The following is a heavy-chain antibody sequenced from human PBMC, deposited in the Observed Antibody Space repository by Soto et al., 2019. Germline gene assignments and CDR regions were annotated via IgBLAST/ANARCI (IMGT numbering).Heavy chain of an antibody. Sequence: GGALRLSCAASGFTFRNYPMHWVRQAPGKGLEWVAYVSSSGNIISYADSVKGRFTISRDNAKNSLYLQMNSLRAEDTAVYYCSRRGSTSPYWFDPWGQGTLVTVSS. J-gene: IGHJ5*02. V-gene: IGHV3-48*04. D-gene: IGHD2-2*01. CDR2: VSSSGNII. CDR3: SRRGSTSPYWFDP. CDR1: GFTFRNYP.